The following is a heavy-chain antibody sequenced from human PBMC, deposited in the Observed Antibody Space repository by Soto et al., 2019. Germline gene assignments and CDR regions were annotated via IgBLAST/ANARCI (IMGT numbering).Heavy chain of an antibody. D-gene: IGHD6-13*01. CDR3: ARDLLRYSSSWYFDY. V-gene: IGHV4-39*07. Sequence: SETLSLTCTVSGGSISSSSYYWGWIRQPPGKGLEWIGSIYYSGSTYYNPSLKSRVTISVDTSKNQFSLKLSSVTAADTAVYYCARDLLRYSSSWYFDYWGQGTLVTVS. J-gene: IGHJ4*02. CDR1: GGSISSSSYY. CDR2: IYYSGST.